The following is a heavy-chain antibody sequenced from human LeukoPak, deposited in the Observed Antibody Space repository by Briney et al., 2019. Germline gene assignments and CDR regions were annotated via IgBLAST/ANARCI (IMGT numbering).Heavy chain of an antibody. CDR2: IYYSGST. Sequence: PSETLSLTCTVSGGSISRSSYYWGWIRQPPGKGLEWIGSIYYSGSTYYNPSLKSRVTISVDTSKNQFSLKLSSVTAADTAVYYCARHPVAVMVRGVRGFDPWGQGTLVTVSS. J-gene: IGHJ5*02. CDR1: GGSISRSSYY. V-gene: IGHV4-39*01. CDR3: ARHPVAVMVRGVRGFDP. D-gene: IGHD3-10*01.